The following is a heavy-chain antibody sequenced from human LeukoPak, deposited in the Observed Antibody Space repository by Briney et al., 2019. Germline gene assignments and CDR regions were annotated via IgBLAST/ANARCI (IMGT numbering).Heavy chain of an antibody. CDR2: IEQDGSEK. Sequence: HPGGSLRLSCAASGFTFSNAWMTWVRQAPGKGLEWVANIEQDGSEKYYVDSVKGRFTISRDNAKNSLNLQMNSLRAEDTAVYYCARVASVHYYDSSGFGYYYYYMDVWGKGTTVTVSS. V-gene: IGHV3-7*01. J-gene: IGHJ6*03. CDR3: ARVASVHYYDSSGFGYYYYYMDV. D-gene: IGHD3-22*01. CDR1: GFTFSNAW.